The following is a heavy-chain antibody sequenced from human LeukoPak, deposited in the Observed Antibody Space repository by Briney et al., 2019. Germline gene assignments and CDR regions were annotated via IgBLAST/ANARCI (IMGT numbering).Heavy chain of an antibody. D-gene: IGHD2-15*01. CDR2: IYYSGST. CDR1: GGSISSSSYY. CDR3: ARENGGSTDY. V-gene: IGHV4-39*07. J-gene: IGHJ4*02. Sequence: SETLSLTCTISGGSISSSSYYWGWIRQPPGKGLEWIGSIYYSGSTHCNPSLKSRVTISVDTSKNQFSLKLSSVTAADTAVYYCARENGGSTDYWGQGTLVTVSS.